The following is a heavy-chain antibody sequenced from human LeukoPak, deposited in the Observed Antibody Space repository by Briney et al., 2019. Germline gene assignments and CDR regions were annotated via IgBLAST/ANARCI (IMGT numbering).Heavy chain of an antibody. J-gene: IGHJ3*01. D-gene: IGHD3-22*01. CDR2: IIPILHIA. CDR3: ARVTTMIVVVADAFDV. CDR1: GGTFSNFA. Sequence: SVKVSCKASGGTFSNFAINWVRQAPGQGLEWMGRIIPILHIANYAQRFQGRVTITADKSTSTAYMELSSLRSEDTAVYFCARVTTMIVVVADAFDVWGPGTKVTVSS. V-gene: IGHV1-69*04.